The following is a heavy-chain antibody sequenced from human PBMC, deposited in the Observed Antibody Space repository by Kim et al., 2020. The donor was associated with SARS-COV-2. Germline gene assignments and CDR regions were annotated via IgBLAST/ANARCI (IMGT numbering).Heavy chain of an antibody. CDR2: XYTSGST. J-gene: IGHJ3*02. CDR3: GXXELXXXGLXXXD. CDR1: GGSISSYY. D-gene: IGHD1-26*01. Sequence: SETLSLTCTVSGGSISSYYWSWIRQPAGKGLEWIGRXYTSGSTNYNPSLKSRVTMLLDXXKNQFSLKLSSVTAXDKAXXYCGXXELXXXGLXXXD. V-gene: IGHV4-4*07.